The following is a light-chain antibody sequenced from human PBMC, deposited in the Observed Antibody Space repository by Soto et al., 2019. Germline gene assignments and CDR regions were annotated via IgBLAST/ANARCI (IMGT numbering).Light chain of an antibody. CDR3: QQYNNWPLN. CDR2: GAS. CDR1: QSVAGN. Sequence: EIVMTQSPATLSVSPGERATLSCRASQSVAGNLAWYQQKPGQAPRLLMYGASTRATGIPARFSGSGSGTEFTLTISSLQSEDFGVYYCQQYNNWPLNFGGGTNVELK. J-gene: IGKJ4*01. V-gene: IGKV3-15*01.